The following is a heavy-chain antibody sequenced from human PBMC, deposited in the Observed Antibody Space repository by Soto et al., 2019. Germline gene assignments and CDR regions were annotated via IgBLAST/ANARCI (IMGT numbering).Heavy chain of an antibody. Sequence: GRSLRLSCAASGFTFDNYAMHWVRQAPGKGLEWVSGISWNSGSIGYADSVKGRFTISRDNAKNSLYLQMNSLRAEDTALYYCAKDIAPGYSYGYVDYWGQGTLVTVSS. CDR1: GFTFDNYA. D-gene: IGHD5-18*01. V-gene: IGHV3-9*01. CDR3: AKDIAPGYSYGYVDY. CDR2: ISWNSGSI. J-gene: IGHJ4*02.